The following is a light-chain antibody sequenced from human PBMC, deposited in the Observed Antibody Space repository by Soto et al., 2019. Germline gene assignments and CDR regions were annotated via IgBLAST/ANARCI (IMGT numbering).Light chain of an antibody. CDR1: NRDVGSYN. V-gene: IGLV2-14*03. CDR2: SNN. Sequence: QSALTQPASVSGSPGQSITIACTGTNRDVGSYNLVSWYQQRPGEAPKLIIYSNNQRPSGVPDRISGSKSGTSASLAISGLQSEDEADYYCAAWDDSVTGWVFGGGTQLTVL. J-gene: IGLJ3*02. CDR3: AAWDDSVTGWV.